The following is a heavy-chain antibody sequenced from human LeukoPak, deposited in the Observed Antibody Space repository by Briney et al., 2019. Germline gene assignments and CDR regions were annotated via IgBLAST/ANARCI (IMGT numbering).Heavy chain of an antibody. CDR3: AKLDDYSNYRPLDY. J-gene: IGHJ4*02. CDR2: IRYDGSNK. V-gene: IGHV3-30*02. D-gene: IGHD4-11*01. CDR1: GFTFSSYG. Sequence: GGSLRLSCAASGFTFSSYGMHWVRQAPGKGLEWVAFIRYDGSNKYYAESVKGRFTISRDNSKNTLYLQMNSLRAEDTAVYYCAKLDDYSNYRPLDYWGQGTLVTVSS.